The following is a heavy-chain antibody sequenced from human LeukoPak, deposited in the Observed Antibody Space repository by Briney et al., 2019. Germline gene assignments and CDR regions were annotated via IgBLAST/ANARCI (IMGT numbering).Heavy chain of an antibody. V-gene: IGHV3-73*01. CDR3: TRHGIAAAGTGY. CDR1: GFTFSGSA. D-gene: IGHD6-13*01. Sequence: GGSLRLSCAASGFTFSGSAMHWVRQASGKGLEWVGRIRSKANSYATAYAASVKGRFTISRDDSKNTAYLQMNSLKTEDTAVYYCTRHGIAAAGTGYWGQGTLVTVSS. CDR2: IRSKANSYAT. J-gene: IGHJ4*02.